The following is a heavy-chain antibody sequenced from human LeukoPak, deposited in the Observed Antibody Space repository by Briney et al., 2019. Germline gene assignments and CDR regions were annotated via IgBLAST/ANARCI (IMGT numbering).Heavy chain of an antibody. CDR1: GFTFSSYG. V-gene: IGHV3-30*03. Sequence: RGSLRLSCAASGFTFSSYGMHWVCQAPGKGLEWVAVISYDGSNKYYADSVKGRFTISSDNSKNTLYLQMNSLRAEDTAVYYCSSLLGYCSGGSCYYFDYWGQGTLVTVTS. CDR3: SSLLGYCSGGSCYYFDY. D-gene: IGHD2-15*01. J-gene: IGHJ4*02. CDR2: ISYDGSNK.